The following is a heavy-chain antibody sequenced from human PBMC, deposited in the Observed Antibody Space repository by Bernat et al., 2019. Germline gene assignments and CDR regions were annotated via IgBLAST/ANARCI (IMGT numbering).Heavy chain of an antibody. V-gene: IGHV3-15*01. CDR2: IKSKTDGGTT. D-gene: IGHD3-9*01. CDR1: GFTFSNAW. J-gene: IGHJ4*02. Sequence: EVQLVESGGGLVKPGGSLRLSCAASGFTFSNAWMSWVRQAPGKGLEWVGRIKSKTDGGTTDYAAPVKGRFTISRDDSKNTLYLQMNSLKTEDTAVYYCTTDLILRYFDWFVPDVHGYWGQGTLVTVSS. CDR3: TTDLILRYFDWFVPDVHGY.